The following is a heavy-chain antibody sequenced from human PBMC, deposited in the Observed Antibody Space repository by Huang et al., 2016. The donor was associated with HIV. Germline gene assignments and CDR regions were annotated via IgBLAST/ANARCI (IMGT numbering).Heavy chain of an antibody. CDR1: GYTFTNYG. D-gene: IGHD2-21*02. V-gene: IGHV7-4-1*02. CDR2: INTDTGKP. Sequence: QVQLVQSGSELKKPGASVKVSCKASGYTFTNYGVHWVRQAPGQGLEWMGVINTDTGKPRYAQGLTGRFVFSLDNSVNTAYLQISSLKAADSAIYYCVRVRRVMDTYCVADCSTLEAFDIWGQGTVVTVSA. J-gene: IGHJ3*02. CDR3: VRVRRVMDTYCVADCSTLEAFDI.